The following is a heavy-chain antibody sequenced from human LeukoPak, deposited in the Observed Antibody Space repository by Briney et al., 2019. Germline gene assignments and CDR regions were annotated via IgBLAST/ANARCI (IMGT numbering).Heavy chain of an antibody. J-gene: IGHJ3*02. CDR1: GGTFSSYA. CDR2: IIPIFGTA. CDR3: ARINSGYDLDAFDI. V-gene: IGHV1-69*13. Sequence: ASVKVSCKASGGTFSSYAISWVRQAPGQGLEWMGGIIPIFGTANYAQKFQGRVTITADESTSTAYMELSSLRSEDTAVYYCARINSGYDLDAFDIWGQGTMVTVSS. D-gene: IGHD5-12*01.